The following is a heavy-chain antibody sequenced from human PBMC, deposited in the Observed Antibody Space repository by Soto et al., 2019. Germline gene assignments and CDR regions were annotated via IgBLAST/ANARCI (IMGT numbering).Heavy chain of an antibody. Sequence: QVQLQQWGAGLLKPSETLSLTCAVYGGSFSGYYWSWIRQPPGKGLEWIGEINHSGSTNYNPSLKSRVTISVDTSKNQFSLKLSSVTAADTAVYYCAAPLGREDAFDIWGQGTMVTVSS. CDR1: GGSFSGYY. CDR2: INHSGST. V-gene: IGHV4-34*01. CDR3: AAPLGREDAFDI. J-gene: IGHJ3*02. D-gene: IGHD7-27*01.